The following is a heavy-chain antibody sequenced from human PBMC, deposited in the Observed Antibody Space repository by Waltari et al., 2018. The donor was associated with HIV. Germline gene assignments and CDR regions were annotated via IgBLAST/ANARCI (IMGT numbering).Heavy chain of an antibody. D-gene: IGHD2-15*01. Sequence: EVQLVESGGGLVKPGGSLRLSCAASGFTFSSYSMNWVRQAPGKGLEWVSSISSSSSYIYYADSVKGRFTISRDNAKNSLYLQMNSLRAEDTAVYYCAREKDSIVVVGRYYYYGMDVWGQGTTVTVSS. CDR1: GFTFSSYS. CDR2: ISSSSSYI. CDR3: AREKDSIVVVGRYYYYGMDV. V-gene: IGHV3-21*01. J-gene: IGHJ6*02.